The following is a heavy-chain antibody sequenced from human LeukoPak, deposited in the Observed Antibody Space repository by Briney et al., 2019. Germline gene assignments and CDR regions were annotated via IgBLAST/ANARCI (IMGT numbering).Heavy chain of an antibody. CDR2: VNLQGST. CDR3: AREGGPYRPLDY. V-gene: IGHV4-4*02. Sequence: SETLSLTCSVSGGSITNTNYWTWVRQPPGKGLEWIGEVNLQGSTNYNPSLMGRVAISVDTSENHISLQLTSVTAADTAVYYCAREGGPYRPLDYSGQGTLVTVSS. CDR1: GGSITNTNY. J-gene: IGHJ4*02.